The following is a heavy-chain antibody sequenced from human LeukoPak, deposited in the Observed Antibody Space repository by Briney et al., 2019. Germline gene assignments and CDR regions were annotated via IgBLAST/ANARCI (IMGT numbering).Heavy chain of an antibody. J-gene: IGHJ6*02. CDR1: GYTFTSYD. D-gene: IGHD2-15*01. V-gene: IGHV1-8*01. CDR2: MNPNSGNT. Sequence: ASVKVSCKASGYTFTSYDINWVRQATGQGLEWMGWMNPNSGNTGYAQKFQGRVTMTRNTSISTAYMELSSLRSEDTAVYYCARVFHVVVVVAATLAGMDVWGQGTTVTVSS. CDR3: ARVFHVVVVVAATLAGMDV.